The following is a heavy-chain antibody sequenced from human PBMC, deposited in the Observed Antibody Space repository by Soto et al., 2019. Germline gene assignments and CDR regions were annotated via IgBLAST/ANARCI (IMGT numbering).Heavy chain of an antibody. Sequence: XXVKVSCKASGYTFTSFHISWVRQAPGQGLEWMGWISAYNGNTNYAQELQGRVTMTTDTSTSTAYMELRSLRSDDTAVYYCARDAPPEDYWGQGTLVTVSS. J-gene: IGHJ4*02. V-gene: IGHV1-18*01. CDR3: ARDAPPEDY. CDR2: ISAYNGNT. CDR1: GYTFTSFH.